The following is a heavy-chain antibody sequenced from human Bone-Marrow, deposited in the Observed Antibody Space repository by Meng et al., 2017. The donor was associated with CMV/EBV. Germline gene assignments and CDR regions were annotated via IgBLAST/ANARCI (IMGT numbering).Heavy chain of an antibody. J-gene: IGHJ5*02. CDR3: ARSYCGGDCYSRWWFDP. CDR1: SNRAT. CDR2: TYYRSKCYN. Sequence: SNRATWTWIRQSPSRGLEWLGWTYYRSKCYNDYAVSVKSRITINPDTSKNQFSLQLNSVTPEDTAVYYCARSYCGGDCYSRWWFDPWGQGTLVTVSS. D-gene: IGHD2-21*01. V-gene: IGHV6-1*01.